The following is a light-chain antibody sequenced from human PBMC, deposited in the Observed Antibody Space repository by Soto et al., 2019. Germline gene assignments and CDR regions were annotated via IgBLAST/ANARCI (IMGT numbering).Light chain of an antibody. V-gene: IGKV1-39*01. CDR1: QSISSY. J-gene: IGKJ1*01. CDR2: AAS. Sequence: DIQMTQTPSSLSASVGDRVIITCRASQSISSYLNWYQQKPGKAPKLLIYAASSLQSGVPSRFSGSGSGTDFTLTISSLQPEDFATYYCQQTRTFGQEIKVDIK. CDR3: QQTRT.